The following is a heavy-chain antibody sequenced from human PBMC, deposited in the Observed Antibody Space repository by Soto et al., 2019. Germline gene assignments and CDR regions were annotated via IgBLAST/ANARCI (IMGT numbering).Heavy chain of an antibody. J-gene: IGHJ6*02. CDR3: AREAYYYGSGSYYNPYYYYGMDV. V-gene: IGHV3-48*02. CDR1: GFTFSSYS. D-gene: IGHD3-10*01. CDR2: ISSSSTI. Sequence: GGSLRLSCAASGFTFSSYSMNWVRQAPGEGLEGVSYISSSSTIYYADSVKGRFTISRDNAKNSLYLQMNSLRDEDTAVYYCAREAYYYGSGSYYNPYYYYGMDVWGQGTTVTVSS.